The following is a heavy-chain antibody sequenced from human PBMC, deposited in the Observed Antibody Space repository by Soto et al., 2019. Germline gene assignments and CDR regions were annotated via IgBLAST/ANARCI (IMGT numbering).Heavy chain of an antibody. J-gene: IGHJ4*02. Sequence: EVQLLESGGGLVQPGGSLRLSCAASGFTFSSYAMSWVRQAPVKGLEWVSAISGSGGSTYYADSVKGRFTISRDNSKNTLYLQMNNLRAEDTAVYYCAKDQGDFWSGYYIWGQGTLVTVSS. V-gene: IGHV3-23*01. D-gene: IGHD3-3*01. CDR3: AKDQGDFWSGYYI. CDR1: GFTFSSYA. CDR2: ISGSGGST.